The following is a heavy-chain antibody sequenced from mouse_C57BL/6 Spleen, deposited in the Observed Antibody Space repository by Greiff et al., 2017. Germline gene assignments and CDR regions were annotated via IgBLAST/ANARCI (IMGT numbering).Heavy chain of an antibody. CDR3: ARRYYGSSGYAMDY. CDR2: INPNNGGT. V-gene: IGHV1-18*01. CDR1: GYTFTDYN. Sequence: VQLQQSGPELVKPGASVKIPCKASGYTFTDYNMDWVKQSHGKSLEWIGDINPNNGGTIYNQKFKGKATLTVDKSSSTAYMELRSLTSEDTAVYYCARRYYGSSGYAMDYWGQGTSVTVSS. D-gene: IGHD1-1*01. J-gene: IGHJ4*01.